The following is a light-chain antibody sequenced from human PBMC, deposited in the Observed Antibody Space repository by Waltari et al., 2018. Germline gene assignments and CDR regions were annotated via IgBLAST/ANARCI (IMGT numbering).Light chain of an antibody. J-gene: IGLJ2*01. V-gene: IGLV2-14*03. CDR3: SSYTSSSTVGVL. CDR2: DVS. Sequence: QSALTQPASVSGSPGQSITISCTGTSYDVGHYNYVSWYQQRPGKAPKLIIYDVSYRPAGVSNRFTGSKSGSTASLTISGLQAEYEADYHCSSYTSSSTVGVLFGGGTKLTVL. CDR1: SYDVGHYNY.